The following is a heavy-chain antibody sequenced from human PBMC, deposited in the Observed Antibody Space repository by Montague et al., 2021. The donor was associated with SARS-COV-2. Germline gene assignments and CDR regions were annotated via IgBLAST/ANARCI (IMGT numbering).Heavy chain of an antibody. D-gene: IGHD3-16*02. CDR1: VFTFSSYA. J-gene: IGHJ4*02. V-gene: IGHV3-30*04. CDR2: ISYDGSTN. Sequence: SLILYCAASVFTFSSYAMHWVRQAPGKGLEWVAVISYDGSTNYYADSVKGRFTISRDNSKNTLYLQMNSLRAEDTAVYYCARDNYDYVWGSYRYIYWGQGTLVAVSS. CDR3: ARDNYDYVWGSYRYIY.